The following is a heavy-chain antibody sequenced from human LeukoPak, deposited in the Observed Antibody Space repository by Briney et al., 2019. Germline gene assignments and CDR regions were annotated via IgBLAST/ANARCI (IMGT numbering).Heavy chain of an antibody. CDR2: ISGSGGST. V-gene: IGHV3-23*01. J-gene: IGHJ4*02. CDR3: AVDRFLEWLPHY. Sequence: SGGSLRLSCAASGFTFSSYAMSWVRQAPGKGLEWVSAISGSGGSTYYADSVKGRFTISRDNSKNTLYLQMNSLRAEDTAVYYCAVDRFLEWLPHYWGQGTLVTVSS. D-gene: IGHD3-3*01. CDR1: GFTFSSYA.